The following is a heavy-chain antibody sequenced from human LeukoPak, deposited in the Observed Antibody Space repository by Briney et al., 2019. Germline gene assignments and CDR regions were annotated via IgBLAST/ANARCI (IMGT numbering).Heavy chain of an antibody. CDR2: INPSGGST. Sequence: ASVKVSCKASGYTFTSYYMHWVRQAPGQGLEWMGIINPSGGSTSYAQKFQGSVTMTRDTSTSTVYMELSSLRSEDTAVYYCARGSRITFGGVIVMTLGYWGQGTLVTVSS. CDR1: GYTFTSYY. V-gene: IGHV1-46*01. J-gene: IGHJ4*02. D-gene: IGHD3-16*02. CDR3: ARGSRITFGGVIVMTLGY.